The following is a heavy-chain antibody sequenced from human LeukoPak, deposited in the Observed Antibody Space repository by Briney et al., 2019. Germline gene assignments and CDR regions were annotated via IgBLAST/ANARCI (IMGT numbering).Heavy chain of an antibody. V-gene: IGHV1-18*01. CDR3: ARDYRRITIFGVVIPEGAFDI. D-gene: IGHD3-3*01. Sequence: ASVKVSCKASGYTFTSYGISWVRQAPGQGLEWMGWISAYNGNTNYAQKLQGRVTMTTDTSTSTAYMELRSLRSDDTAVYYCARDYRRITIFGVVIPEGAFDIWGQGTMVTVSS. CDR1: GYTFTSYG. J-gene: IGHJ3*02. CDR2: ISAYNGNT.